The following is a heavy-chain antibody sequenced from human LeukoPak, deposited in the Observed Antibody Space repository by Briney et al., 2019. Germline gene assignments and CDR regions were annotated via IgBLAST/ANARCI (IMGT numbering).Heavy chain of an antibody. V-gene: IGHV3-23*01. J-gene: IGHJ4*02. D-gene: IGHD3-3*01. CDR2: ISGSGGST. CDR3: AKNGPQGSGYRVSPYYFDY. Sequence: GGSLRLSCAASGFTFSSYAMSWVRPAPGKGLEWVSAISGSGGSTYYADSVKGRFTISRDNSKNTLYLQMNSLRAEDTAVYYCAKNGPQGSGYRVSPYYFDYWGQGTLVTVSS. CDR1: GFTFSSYA.